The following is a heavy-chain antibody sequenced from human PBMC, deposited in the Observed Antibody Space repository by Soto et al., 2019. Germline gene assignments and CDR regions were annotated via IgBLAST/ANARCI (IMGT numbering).Heavy chain of an antibody. D-gene: IGHD3-3*01. Sequence: PSETLSLTCTVSGGSISSGGYYWSWIRQHPGKGLEWIGYIYYSGSTYYNPSLKSRVTISVDTSKNQFSLKLSSVTAADTAVYYCARDRGIFGVVSWFDPWGQGTLVTVSS. CDR2: IYYSGST. J-gene: IGHJ5*02. CDR3: ARDRGIFGVVSWFDP. CDR1: GGSISSGGYY. V-gene: IGHV4-31*03.